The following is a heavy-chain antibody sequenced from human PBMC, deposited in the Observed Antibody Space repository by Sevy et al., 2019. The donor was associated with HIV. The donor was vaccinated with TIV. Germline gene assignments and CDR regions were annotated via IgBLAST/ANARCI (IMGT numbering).Heavy chain of an antibody. V-gene: IGHV3-23*01. J-gene: IGHJ4*02. D-gene: IGHD6-13*01. Sequence: GGSLRLSCAASGFTFSSYAMSWVRQAPGKGLRWVSTITGSGNNTYYADSVKGRFTISRDNSKNIVYLQINSRRAEDTAVYYCAKSGYRAAVGTDWGQGTLVTVSS. CDR3: AKSGYRAAVGTD. CDR2: ITGSGNNT. CDR1: GFTFSSYA.